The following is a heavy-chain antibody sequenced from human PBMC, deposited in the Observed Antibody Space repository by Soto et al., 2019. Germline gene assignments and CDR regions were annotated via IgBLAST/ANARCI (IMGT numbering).Heavy chain of an antibody. J-gene: IGHJ6*02. CDR2: IYPRDSDT. CDR3: ARLGAPGSYYHGMDV. V-gene: IGHV5-51*01. CDR1: GYSFTSYL. Sequence: GESLKISCPGSGYSFTSYLIAWVRQMPGKGLEWMGIIYPRDSDTRYRPSFQGQVTLSADKSINTAYLQWSSLKASDSAIYYCARLGAPGSYYHGMDVWGQGTTVTVSS. D-gene: IGHD1-26*01.